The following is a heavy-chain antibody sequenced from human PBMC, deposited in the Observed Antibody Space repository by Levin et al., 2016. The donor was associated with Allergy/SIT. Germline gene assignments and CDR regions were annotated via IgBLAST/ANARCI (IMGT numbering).Heavy chain of an antibody. D-gene: IGHD1-26*01. J-gene: IGHJ4*02. Sequence: RHAPGKGLVWVSRIDSDGSSTSYADFVKGRFTISRDNSKNTLYLQMSSLRPEDTAVYYCVKRGFSGNYYDYWGQGTLGTVSS. CDR3: VKRGFSGNYYDY. CDR2: IDSDGSST. V-gene: IGHV3-74*01.